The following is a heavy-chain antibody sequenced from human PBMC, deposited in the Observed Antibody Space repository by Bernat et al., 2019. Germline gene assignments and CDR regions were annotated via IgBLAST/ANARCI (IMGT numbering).Heavy chain of an antibody. CDR2: ISGSGGNT. J-gene: IGHJ4*02. V-gene: IGHV3-23*01. CDR1: GITFSNYA. Sequence: EVQLLESGGGLVQPGGSLRLSCAASGITFSNYAMSWVRQAPGKGLEWVSAISGSGGNTYSGDSVKGRFNISRDNSKNTLYLQMNSLRAEDTAVYYCAKDYYDSSAYYYYFDYWGQGTLVTVSS. CDR3: AKDYYDSSAYYYYFDY. D-gene: IGHD3-22*01.